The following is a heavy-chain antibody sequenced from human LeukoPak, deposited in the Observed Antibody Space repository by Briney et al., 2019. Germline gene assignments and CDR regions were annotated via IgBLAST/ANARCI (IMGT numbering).Heavy chain of an antibody. CDR2: MNRDGSEK. V-gene: IGHV3-7*01. Sequence: GRSLRLSCAASGFTFDDYAMHWVRQAPGKGLEWVANMNRDGSEKNYVDSIKGRFTISRDNAANSLYLQMNSLRVEDTAVYYCARDGGIIRFGGQDVWGQGTTVIVS. CDR3: ARDGGIIRFGGQDV. J-gene: IGHJ6*02. CDR1: GFTFDDYA. D-gene: IGHD3-16*01.